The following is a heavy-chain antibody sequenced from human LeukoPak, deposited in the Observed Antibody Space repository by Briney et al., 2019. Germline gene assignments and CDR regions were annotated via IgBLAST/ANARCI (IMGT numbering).Heavy chain of an antibody. D-gene: IGHD6-19*01. V-gene: IGHV4-34*01. J-gene: IGHJ3*02. CDR2: INHSGST. Sequence: PSETLPLTCAVYGGSFSGYYWSWIRQPPGKGLEWIGEINHSGSTNYNPSLKSRVTISVDTSKNQFSLKLSSVTAADTAVYYCARGRYSSGWYAAFDIWGQGTMVTVSS. CDR3: ARGRYSSGWYAAFDI. CDR1: GGSFSGYY.